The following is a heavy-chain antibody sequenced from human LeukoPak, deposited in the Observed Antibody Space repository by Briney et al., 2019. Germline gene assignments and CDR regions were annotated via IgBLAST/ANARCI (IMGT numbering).Heavy chain of an antibody. CDR2: IYSGGST. CDR3: ARESNGGKIDY. Sequence: PGGSLRLSCAASGVTVSSNYMSWVRQAPGKGLEWVSVIYSGGSTYYADSVKGRFTISRDNSKNTLYLQMNSLTAEDTAVYYCARESNGGKIDYWGQGTLVTVSS. D-gene: IGHD4-23*01. J-gene: IGHJ4*02. CDR1: GVTVSSNY. V-gene: IGHV3-53*01.